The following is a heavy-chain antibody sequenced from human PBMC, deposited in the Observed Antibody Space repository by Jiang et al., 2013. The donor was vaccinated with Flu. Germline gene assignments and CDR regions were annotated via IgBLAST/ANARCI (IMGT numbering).Heavy chain of an antibody. D-gene: IGHD1-7*01. CDR3: ARQGGMELPYDY. V-gene: IGHV5-51*01. J-gene: IGHJ4*02. Sequence: QMPGKGLEWMGIIYPGDSDTRYSPSFQGQVTISADKSISTAYLQWSSLKASDTAMYYCARQGGMELPYDYWGQGTLVTVSS. CDR2: IYPGDSDT.